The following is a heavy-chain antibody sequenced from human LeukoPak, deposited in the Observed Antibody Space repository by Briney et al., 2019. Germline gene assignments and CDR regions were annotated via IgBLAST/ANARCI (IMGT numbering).Heavy chain of an antibody. CDR3: ARQSGSYPASGAPNDY. Sequence: GESLKISCKGSGYSFTSYWIGWVRQMPGKGLEWMGIIYPGDSDTRYSPSFQGQVTISADKSISTAYLQWSSLRASDTAMYYCARQSGSYPASGAPNDYWGQGTLVTVSS. CDR1: GYSFTSYW. D-gene: IGHD1-26*01. CDR2: IYPGDSDT. J-gene: IGHJ4*02. V-gene: IGHV5-51*01.